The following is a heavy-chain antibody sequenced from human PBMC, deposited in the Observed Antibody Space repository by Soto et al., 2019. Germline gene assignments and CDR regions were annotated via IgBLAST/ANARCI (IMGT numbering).Heavy chain of an antibody. CDR2: VYYSGST. D-gene: IGHD3-22*01. J-gene: IGHJ3*02. Sequence: KTSETLSLTCTVSGASISSSYWSWIRQSPGKGPEWIGYVYYSGSTNYNPSLKSRVTISVDTSKNQFSLKLSSVTAADTAVYYCARGYYDSRGQSNTFDIWGQGTMVTVSS. V-gene: IGHV4-59*01. CDR3: ARGYYDSRGQSNTFDI. CDR1: GASISSSY.